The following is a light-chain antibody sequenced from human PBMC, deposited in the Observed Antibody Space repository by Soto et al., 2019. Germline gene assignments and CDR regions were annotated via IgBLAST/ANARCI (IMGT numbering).Light chain of an antibody. J-gene: IGKJ1*01. CDR2: DTS. CDR1: QSISNK. Sequence: EIVMTQSPATLSVSPGERATLSCRASQSISNKLAWYQQKPGQAPRLLIYDTSIRATGIPARFSGSGSGTEFTLTISSLQSEDLAVYYCQQYDNWPWTFXQGTKVDIK. CDR3: QQYDNWPWT. V-gene: IGKV3-15*01.